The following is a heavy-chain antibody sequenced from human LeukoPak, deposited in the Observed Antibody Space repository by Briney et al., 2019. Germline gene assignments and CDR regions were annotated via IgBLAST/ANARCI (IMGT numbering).Heavy chain of an antibody. V-gene: IGHV4-59*01. D-gene: IGHD2-15*01. Sequence: PSETLSLTCTVSGGSISSYYWSWIRQPPGKGLEWIGYIYYSGSTNYNPSLKSRVTISVDTSKNQVSLKLSSVTAADTAVYYCARAQRVVVAAYFDYWGQGTLVTVSS. CDR1: GGSISSYY. CDR2: IYYSGST. J-gene: IGHJ4*02. CDR3: ARAQRVVVAAYFDY.